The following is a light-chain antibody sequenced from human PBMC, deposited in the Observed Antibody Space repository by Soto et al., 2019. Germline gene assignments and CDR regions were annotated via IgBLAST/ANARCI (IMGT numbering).Light chain of an antibody. V-gene: IGKV3-15*01. J-gene: IGKJ5*01. CDR3: QQYNNWPPIT. Sequence: EIVLTQSPGTLSLSPGERATLSCRASQSVSSSYLAWYQQKPGQAPRLLIYGASTRATGIPDRFSGSGSGTEFSLTISRLQSEDFAVYYCQQYNNWPPITSGQGTRLEIK. CDR2: GAS. CDR1: QSVSSSY.